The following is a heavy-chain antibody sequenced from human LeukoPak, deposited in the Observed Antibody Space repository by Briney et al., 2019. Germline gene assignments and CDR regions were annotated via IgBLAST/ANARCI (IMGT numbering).Heavy chain of an antibody. V-gene: IGHV3-21*01. CDR3: ARDGYGGYWFDY. J-gene: IGHJ4*02. Sequence: GGSLRLSCAASGFTLCIYTMYWVRQAPGKWLEWVSSITTSSYIYYADSVKGRFTISRDNAKNSLYLQMSSLRAEDTAVYYCARDGYGGYWFDYWGQGTLVTVSS. CDR2: ITTSSYI. D-gene: IGHD5-12*01. CDR1: GFTLCIYT.